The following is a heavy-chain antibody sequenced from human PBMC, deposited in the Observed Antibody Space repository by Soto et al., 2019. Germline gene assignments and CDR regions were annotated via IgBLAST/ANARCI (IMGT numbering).Heavy chain of an antibody. CDR1: GFTFSSYA. CDR2: ISGSGGST. CDR3: AKDGLTMVRGVTYFDY. J-gene: IGHJ4*02. V-gene: IGHV3-23*01. D-gene: IGHD3-10*01. Sequence: EVQLLESGGDLVQPGGSLRLSCAASGFTFSSYAMSWVRQAPGKGLEWVSAISGSGGSTYYADSVKGRFTISRDNSKNTLYLQMNSLRAEDTAVYYCAKDGLTMVRGVTYFDYWGQGTLVTVSS.